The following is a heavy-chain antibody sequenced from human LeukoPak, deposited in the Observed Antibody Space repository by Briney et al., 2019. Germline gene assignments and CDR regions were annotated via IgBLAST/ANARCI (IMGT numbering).Heavy chain of an antibody. CDR2: VDRDASNI. CDR3: AGGGFSGFDR. V-gene: IGHV3-74*01. Sequence: GESLRLSCAASELTFYTFWMHWVRQVPGKGLVWVARVDRDASNIDYADSVKSRFTVSRDNSKNTLYLEMNSLRVEDTAVYYCAGGGFSGFDRWGQGVLVSVSS. J-gene: IGHJ4*02. D-gene: IGHD5-12*01. CDR1: ELTFYTFW.